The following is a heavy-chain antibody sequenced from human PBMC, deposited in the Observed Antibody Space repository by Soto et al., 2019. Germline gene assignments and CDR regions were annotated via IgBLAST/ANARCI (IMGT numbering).Heavy chain of an antibody. CDR3: ARDVGAARYYSYRMDV. CDR1: GGSISSGGYY. D-gene: IGHD6-6*01. Sequence: SETLSLTCTVSGGSISSGGYYWSWIRQHPGKGLEWIGYIYYSGSTYYNPSLKSRVTISVDTSKNQFSLKLSSVTAADTAVYYCARDVGAARYYSYRMDVWGQGTTVTVSS. CDR2: IYYSGST. V-gene: IGHV4-31*03. J-gene: IGHJ6*02.